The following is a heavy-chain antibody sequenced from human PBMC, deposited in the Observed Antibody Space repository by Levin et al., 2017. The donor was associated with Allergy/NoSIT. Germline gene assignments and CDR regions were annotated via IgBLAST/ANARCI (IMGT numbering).Heavy chain of an antibody. D-gene: IGHD7-27*01. Sequence: TGGSLRLSCATSGFNFDTFWMSWVRQAPGKGLEWVANIKEDGTDILYAESVKGRFTISRDNAKRSLSLQMNSLRAEDTAVYYCARQLGNPSWFFDLWGRGTLVTVSS. CDR3: ARQLGNPSWFFDL. J-gene: IGHJ2*01. CDR1: GFNFDTFW. V-gene: IGHV3-7*01. CDR2: IKEDGTDI.